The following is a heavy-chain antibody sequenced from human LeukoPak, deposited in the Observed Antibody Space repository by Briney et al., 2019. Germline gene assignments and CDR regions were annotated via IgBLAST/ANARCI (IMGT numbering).Heavy chain of an antibody. CDR3: TTDYYDSSGYYYDY. D-gene: IGHD3-22*01. J-gene: IGHJ4*02. CDR1: GFTFSNAW. Sequence: PGGSLRLSCAASGFTFSNAWMSWVRQAPGKGLEWVGRIKSKTDGGTTDCAAPVKGRFTISRDDSKNTLYLQMNSLKTEDTAVYYCTTDYYDSSGYYYDYWGQGTLVTVSS. V-gene: IGHV3-15*01. CDR2: IKSKTDGGTT.